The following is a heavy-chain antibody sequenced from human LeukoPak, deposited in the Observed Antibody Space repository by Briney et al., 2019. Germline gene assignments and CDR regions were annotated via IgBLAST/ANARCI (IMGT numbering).Heavy chain of an antibody. CDR1: GYTLTELS. CDR2: FDPEYGET. D-gene: IGHD3-9*01. V-gene: IGHV1-24*01. J-gene: IGHJ4*02. CDR3: EKITVSYYDLLTG. Sequence: ASVKVSCKGSGYTLTELSMHGVRPAPGKGLEGMGGFDPEYGETIYAQKFQGRVIMNEDISEETIVVELSRLRCDDTAVYFCEKITVSYYDLLTGGGPGTLLTVSS.